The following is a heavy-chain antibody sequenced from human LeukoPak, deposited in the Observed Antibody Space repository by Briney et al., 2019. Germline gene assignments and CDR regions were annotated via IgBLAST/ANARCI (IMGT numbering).Heavy chain of an antibody. CDR2: IYYSGGT. Sequence: PSGTLSLTCGVSGGSITSTNDWTWVRQPPGKGLEWIGSIYYSGGTYYNPSLKSRVTISVDTSKNQFSLKLSSVTAADTAVYYCARGSVYYDILTGYYRLENRYYFDYWGQGTLVTVSS. CDR3: ARGSVYYDILTGYYRLENRYYFDY. D-gene: IGHD3-9*01. CDR1: GGSITSTND. V-gene: IGHV4-39*01. J-gene: IGHJ4*02.